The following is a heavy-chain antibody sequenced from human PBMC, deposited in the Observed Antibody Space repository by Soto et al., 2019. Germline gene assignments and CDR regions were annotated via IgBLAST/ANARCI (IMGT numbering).Heavy chain of an antibody. J-gene: IGHJ4*02. Sequence: QVQLVQSGAEVKKPGASVKVSCKASGYTFTSYDINWVRQATGQGLEWVGWMTPNSGEIGFAQKFQGRVTMTRDTSISTAYMELSSLRSEDKAIYYCARNYYGSGTFDYWGQGTLVTVSS. CDR3: ARNYYGSGTFDY. CDR2: MTPNSGEI. D-gene: IGHD3-10*01. CDR1: GYTFTSYD. V-gene: IGHV1-8*01.